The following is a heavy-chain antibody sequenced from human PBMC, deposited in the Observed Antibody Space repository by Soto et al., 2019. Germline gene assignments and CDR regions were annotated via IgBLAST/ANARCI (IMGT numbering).Heavy chain of an antibody. D-gene: IGHD2-2*01. Sequence: GESLKISCKGSGYSFTSYWISWVRQMPGKGLEWMGRIDPSDSYTNYSPSFQGHVTISADKSISTAYLQWSSLKASDTAMYYCARHPLNLGYCSSTSCYLHYGMDVWGQGTTVTVSS. V-gene: IGHV5-10-1*01. CDR2: IDPSDSYT. CDR3: ARHPLNLGYCSSTSCYLHYGMDV. J-gene: IGHJ6*02. CDR1: GYSFTSYW.